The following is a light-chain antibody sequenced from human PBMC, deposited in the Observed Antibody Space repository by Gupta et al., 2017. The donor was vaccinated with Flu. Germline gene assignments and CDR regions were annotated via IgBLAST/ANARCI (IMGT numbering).Light chain of an antibody. CDR3: CSYAGSNIPV. CDR2: GGD. J-gene: IGLJ3*02. CDR1: SSDAGSHNL. Sequence: QSALTQPASVSGSPGQSITISCTGVSSDAGSHNLVSWYQQHPGKAPKLMIYGGDKRPSGISNRLSGSRSDNTASLTISGLQAEDEADYFCCSYAGSNIPVFGGGTKVTVL. V-gene: IGLV2-23*01.